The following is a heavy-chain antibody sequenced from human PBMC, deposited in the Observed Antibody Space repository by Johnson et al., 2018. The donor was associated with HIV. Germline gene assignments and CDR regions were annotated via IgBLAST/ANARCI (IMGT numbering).Heavy chain of an antibody. CDR3: ARDLVRASHAFDI. CDR1: GSTASRNY. V-gene: IGHV3-66*02. J-gene: IGHJ3*02. D-gene: IGHD2-8*02. CDR2: IYSGGIT. Sequence: VQLVESGGGLLQPGGSLRLPCPASGSTASRNYMTWVRQAPGTRLAWVSVIYSGGITYYADSVKGRFTISRDNSKNTLYLQMNSLRAEDTSVYYCARDLVRASHAFDIWGQGTMVTVSS.